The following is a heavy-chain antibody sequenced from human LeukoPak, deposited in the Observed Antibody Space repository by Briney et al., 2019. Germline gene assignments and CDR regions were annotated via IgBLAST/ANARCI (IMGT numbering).Heavy chain of an antibody. Sequence: ASVKVSCKASGYTFTSYYMHWVRQAPGQGLEWMGIINPSGGSTNYAQKFQGRVTMTRDTSISTAYMELSRLRSDDTAVYYCARVDYVWGSYDYWGQGTLVTVSS. CDR3: ARVDYVWGSYDY. J-gene: IGHJ4*02. CDR1: GYTFTSYY. D-gene: IGHD3-16*01. CDR2: INPSGGST. V-gene: IGHV1-2*02.